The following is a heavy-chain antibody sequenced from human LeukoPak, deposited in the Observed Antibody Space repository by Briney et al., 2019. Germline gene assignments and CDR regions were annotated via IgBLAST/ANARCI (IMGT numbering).Heavy chain of an antibody. Sequence: GRSLRLSCAASGFRFGSHAVHWVRQAPGKGLEWLAQIWYDGSNKYYVDSVKGRFTTSKDNSNSTVYLQMNSLRAEDTAVYYCARVGRLVNRPANYYYGMDVWGQGTTVTVSS. CDR3: ARVGRLVNRPANYYYGMDV. CDR1: GFRFGSHA. V-gene: IGHV3-33*01. D-gene: IGHD3-9*01. CDR2: IWYDGSNK. J-gene: IGHJ6*02.